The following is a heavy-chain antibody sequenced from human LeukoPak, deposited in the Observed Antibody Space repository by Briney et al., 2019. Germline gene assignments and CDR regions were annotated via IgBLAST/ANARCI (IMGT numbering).Heavy chain of an antibody. CDR1: VGSISSYY. D-gene: IGHD6-6*01. CDR3: ARGIAARHDY. CDR2: IYYSGST. Sequence: SETLSLTCTVSVGSISSYYWSWVRQPPGKGLEWIGYIYYSGSTNYNPSLTSRVTISLDTSKNQFSLKLSSVTAADTAVYYCARGIAARHDYWGQGTLVTVSS. J-gene: IGHJ4*02. V-gene: IGHV4-59*01.